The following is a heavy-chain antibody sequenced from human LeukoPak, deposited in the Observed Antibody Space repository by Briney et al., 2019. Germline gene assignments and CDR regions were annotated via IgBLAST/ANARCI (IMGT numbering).Heavy chain of an antibody. Sequence: SETLSLTCTVSGDSIRTTRYWGWIRQPPGKGLEWIGAVYFSGSTYYNPSLKSRVIISVDTSKNQFSLKLTSVTAADTAVYYCATQGYNNQTMDVWGQGTAVTVSS. CDR1: GDSIRTTRY. J-gene: IGHJ6*02. CDR3: ATQGYNNQTMDV. CDR2: VYFSGST. D-gene: IGHD5-24*01. V-gene: IGHV4-39*01.